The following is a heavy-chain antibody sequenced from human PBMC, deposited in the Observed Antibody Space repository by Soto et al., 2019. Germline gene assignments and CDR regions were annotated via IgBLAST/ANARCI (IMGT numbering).Heavy chain of an antibody. D-gene: IGHD6-19*01. J-gene: IGHJ3*02. Sequence: QVQLVQSGAEVKKPGSSVKVSCKASGGTFSSYAISWVRQAPGQGLEWMGGIIPIFGTANYAQKFKGRVTNTADESTSTAYMELSSLSSDDTAVYYCARGGSSGWYWGAFDIWCQGTIVTVSS. CDR3: ARGGSSGWYWGAFDI. V-gene: IGHV1-69*12. CDR2: IIPIFGTA. CDR1: GGTFSSYA.